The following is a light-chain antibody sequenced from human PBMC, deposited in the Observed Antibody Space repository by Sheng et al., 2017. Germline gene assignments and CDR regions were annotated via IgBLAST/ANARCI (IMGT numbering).Light chain of an antibody. CDR2: DAS. V-gene: IGKV3-11*01. J-gene: IGKJ2*01. CDR3: QQRSSWPPT. CDR1: QSVSSY. Sequence: ETVLTQSPATLSLSPGERATLSCRASQSVSSYLAWYQQKPGQAPRLLIHDASTRATGIPARFSGSGSGTDFTLTISSLEPEDFAVYYCQQRSSWPPTFGQGTELEIK.